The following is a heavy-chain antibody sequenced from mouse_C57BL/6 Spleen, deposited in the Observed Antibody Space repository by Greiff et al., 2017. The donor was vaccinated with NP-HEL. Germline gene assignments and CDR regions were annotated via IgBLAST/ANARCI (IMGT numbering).Heavy chain of an antibody. CDR1: GYAFSSYW. Sequence: QVQLKESGAELVKPGASVKISCKASGYAFSSYWMNWVKQRPGKGLEWIGQIYPGDGDTNYNGKFTGKATLTADKATSTASMQLSSLTSEDSAVYFCARGGLFPGDWGQGTTLTVSS. J-gene: IGHJ2*01. D-gene: IGHD1-1*01. V-gene: IGHV1-80*01. CDR3: ARGGLFPGD. CDR2: IYPGDGDT.